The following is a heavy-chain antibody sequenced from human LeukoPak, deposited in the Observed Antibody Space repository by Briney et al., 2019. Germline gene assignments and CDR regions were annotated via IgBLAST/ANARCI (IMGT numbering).Heavy chain of an antibody. V-gene: IGHV3-73*01. J-gene: IGHJ4*02. CDR1: GFTFSGSA. Sequence: GGSLKLSCAASGFTFSGSAMHWVRQASGKGLEWVGRIRSKANSYATAYAASVKGRFTISRDNSKNTLYLQMTSLRAEDTAVYYCAKSRIVVVPAAMSLGYYFDYWGQGTLVTVSS. D-gene: IGHD2-2*01. CDR3: AKSRIVVVPAAMSLGYYFDY. CDR2: IRSKANSYAT.